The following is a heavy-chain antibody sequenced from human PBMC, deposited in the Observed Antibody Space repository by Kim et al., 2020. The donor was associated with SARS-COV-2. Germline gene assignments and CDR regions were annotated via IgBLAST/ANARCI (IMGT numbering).Heavy chain of an antibody. CDR2: ISYDGTNK. Sequence: GGSLRLSCAASGSTFSSYAMHWVRQAPGKGLEWVAIISYDGTNKYYADSVKGRFTISRDNSKNTLYLQMNSLRAEDTAVYFCARATYYYDDSGYYSNHYYYYGMDVWGQGTTVTVSS. CDR3: ARATYYYDDSGYYSNHYYYYGMDV. D-gene: IGHD3-22*01. CDR1: GSTFSSYA. V-gene: IGHV3-30-3*01. J-gene: IGHJ6*02.